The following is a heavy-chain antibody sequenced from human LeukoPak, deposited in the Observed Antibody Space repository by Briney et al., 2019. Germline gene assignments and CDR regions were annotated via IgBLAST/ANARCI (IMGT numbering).Heavy chain of an antibody. CDR2: ISDTGKTT. V-gene: IGHV3-23*01. CDR3: ARGGAYDYVVLDE. D-gene: IGHD3-10*02. CDR1: GFSFSSHA. Sequence: GGCLRLSCVASGFSFSSHAMSWVRQAPGEGLQWVSTISDTGKTTFYTDSVRGRFSISRDDSKNTLFLQMGGLGADDTAVYYCARGGAYDYVVLDEWGQGTLVTVSS. J-gene: IGHJ4*02.